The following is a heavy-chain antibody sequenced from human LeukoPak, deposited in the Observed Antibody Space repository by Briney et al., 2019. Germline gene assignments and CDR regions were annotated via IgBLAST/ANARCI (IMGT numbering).Heavy chain of an antibody. V-gene: IGHV3-30*02. CDR3: AKGGYYFDY. CDR1: GLTFSTFG. J-gene: IGHJ4*02. Sequence: GGSLRLSYVASGLTFSTFGMHWVRQAPGKGLEWVAFIRFDGSNRYYAESLKGRFTISRDNSKNTLYLQMNSLRAEDTAIYFCAKGGYYFDYWGQGALVIVSS. CDR2: IRFDGSNR.